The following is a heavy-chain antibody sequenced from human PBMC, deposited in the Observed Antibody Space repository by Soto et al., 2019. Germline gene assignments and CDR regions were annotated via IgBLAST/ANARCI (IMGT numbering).Heavy chain of an antibody. V-gene: IGHV1-18*01. CDR2: ISAYNGNP. Sequence: QVQPVQSGAEVKKPGASVKVSCKASGYTFTSYGISWVRQAPGQGLEWMGWISAYNGNPNYAQKLQGRVTMTAATCTSPVYMELRSLRSDDAVVYYCASPAKLDVYDFLGPEYYYGMDVWGHGTKVTVSS. D-gene: IGHD3-3*01. CDR1: GYTFTSYG. J-gene: IGHJ6*02. CDR3: ASPAKLDVYDFLGPEYYYGMDV.